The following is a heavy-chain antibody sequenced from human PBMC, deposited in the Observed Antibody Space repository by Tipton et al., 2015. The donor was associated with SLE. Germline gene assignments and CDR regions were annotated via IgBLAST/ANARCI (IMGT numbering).Heavy chain of an antibody. CDR2: IYSTGTTT. Sequence: TLSLTCTVSGGSVSRSSKYWAWIRQPPGKGLEWIGGIYSTGTTTYYNSFLKSRVTMSVDTSKNQFSLRLTSVIAADTAVYYCVRGGYYYGSTTYYTLDYWGQGALVTVSS. CDR3: VRGGYYYGSTTYYTLDY. J-gene: IGHJ4*02. V-gene: IGHV4-39*07. CDR1: GGSVSRSSKY. D-gene: IGHD3-10*01.